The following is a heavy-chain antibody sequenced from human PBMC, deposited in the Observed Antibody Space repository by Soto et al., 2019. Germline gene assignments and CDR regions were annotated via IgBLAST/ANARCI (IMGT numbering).Heavy chain of an antibody. J-gene: IGHJ4*02. CDR1: GGSISSSSYY. D-gene: IGHD2-21*01. CDR3: AISRRDGYRGWDFDY. Sequence: QLQLQESGPGLVKPSETLSPTCTISGGSISSSSYYWGWIRQPPGKGLEWIGSIYYSGSTYYNPSLKIRVTISVDTTKNQYALKLSSVTAADTAVYYCAISRRDGYRGWDFDYWGQGTLVAVSS. V-gene: IGHV4-39*01. CDR2: IYYSGST.